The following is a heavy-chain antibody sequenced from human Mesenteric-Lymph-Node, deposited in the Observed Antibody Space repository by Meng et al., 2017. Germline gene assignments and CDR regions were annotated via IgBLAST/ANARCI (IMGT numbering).Heavy chain of an antibody. Sequence: QVQLQESGPGRGKRSQNLSRTCTVSGGSISSGGHSWSWIRQHPGKGLEWIAYIYYSGSTYYNPSLKSRVILSVDTSKNQFSLKLSSVTAADTAVYYCARVDSSGYFLDYWGQGTLVTVSS. CDR3: ARVDSSGYFLDY. CDR2: IYYSGST. V-gene: IGHV4-31*03. D-gene: IGHD3-22*01. CDR1: GGSISSGGHS. J-gene: IGHJ4*01.